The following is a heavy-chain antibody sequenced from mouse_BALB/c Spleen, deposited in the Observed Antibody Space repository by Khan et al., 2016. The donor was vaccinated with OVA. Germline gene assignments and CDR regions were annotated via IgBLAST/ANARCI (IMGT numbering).Heavy chain of an antibody. CDR3: TRGRVDV. CDR2: INPDNGDT. CDR1: GYTFTDYY. J-gene: IGHJ1*01. Sequence: VQLQQSGPELVKPGASVKMSCKASGYTFTDYYMKWVKQSQGKSLEWIGDINPDNGDTFYNQKFQGKATLPVDKSSSTAYMQLNSLTSEDSALFFCTRGRVDVWGAGATVTV. V-gene: IGHV1-19*01.